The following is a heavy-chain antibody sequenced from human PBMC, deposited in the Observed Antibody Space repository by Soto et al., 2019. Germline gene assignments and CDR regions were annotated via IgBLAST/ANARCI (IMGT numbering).Heavy chain of an antibody. CDR3: AKPRILRFLEWSLSSYYYNMDV. Sequence: TGGSLRLSCAASGFTLSSYMMNWVRQAPGQGLEWISYISNSGSSIDYADSVKGRFTISRDNAKNSLYLQMNSLRAEDTATYYCAKPRILRFLEWSLSSYYYNMDVWGQGTTVTVSS. CDR1: GFTLSSYM. V-gene: IGHV3-48*03. D-gene: IGHD3-3*01. J-gene: IGHJ6*03. CDR2: ISNSGSSI.